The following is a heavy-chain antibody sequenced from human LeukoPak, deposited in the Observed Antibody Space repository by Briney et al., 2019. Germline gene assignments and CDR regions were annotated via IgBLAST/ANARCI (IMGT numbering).Heavy chain of an antibody. CDR1: GYTFTTYY. V-gene: IGHV1-2*02. CDR2: INPNSGGT. J-gene: IGHJ4*02. Sequence: ASVKVSCKASGYTFTTYYMHWVRQAPGQGLEWMGWINPNSGGTNYAQKFQGRVTMTRDTSISTAYMELSRLRSDDTAVYYCAASGRAAAGQFDYWGQGTLVTVSS. D-gene: IGHD6-13*01. CDR3: AASGRAAAGQFDY.